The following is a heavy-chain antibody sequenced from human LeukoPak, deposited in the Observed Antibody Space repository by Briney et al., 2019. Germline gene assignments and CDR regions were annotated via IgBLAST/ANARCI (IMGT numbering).Heavy chain of an antibody. CDR3: AHAGYYYDSSGYYQPPDY. J-gene: IGHJ4*02. CDR1: GFTFSNYA. CDR2: ISGSGGST. D-gene: IGHD3-22*01. Sequence: GGSLRLSCAASGFTFSNYAMAWVRQAPGKGLEWVSAISGSGGSTYYADSVKGRFTISRDNSKNTLYLQMNSLRAEDTAVYYCAHAGYYYDSSGYYQPPDYWGQGTLVTVSS. V-gene: IGHV3-23*01.